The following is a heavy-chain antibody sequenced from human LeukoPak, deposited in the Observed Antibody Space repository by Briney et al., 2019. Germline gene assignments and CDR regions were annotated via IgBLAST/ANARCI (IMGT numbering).Heavy chain of an antibody. Sequence: GGSLRLSCAASGFTFSNAWMSWVRQAPGKGLEWVGRIKSKTDGGTTDYAAPVEGRFTISRDDSKNTLYLQMNSLKTEDTAVYYCTTDGEYSNYGAEAFDIWGQGTMVTVSS. J-gene: IGHJ3*02. V-gene: IGHV3-15*01. D-gene: IGHD4-11*01. CDR2: IKSKTDGGTT. CDR1: GFTFSNAW. CDR3: TTDGEYSNYGAEAFDI.